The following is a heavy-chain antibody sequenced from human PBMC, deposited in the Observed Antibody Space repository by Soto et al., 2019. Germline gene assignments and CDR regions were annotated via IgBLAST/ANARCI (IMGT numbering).Heavy chain of an antibody. D-gene: IGHD1-26*01. CDR2: IDARSNYI. CDR3: VRENEMAGATSAFEY. V-gene: IGHV3-21*02. Sequence: EVQLVESGGGLVKPGGSLRVSCEASGFRFNSYSMNWVRQAPQKGLEWVSLIDARSNYIYYADSVKGRFTIPRDNARNSLYLQMDSLRVEDTAVYYCVRENEMAGATSAFEYWGQGTPVTVSS. J-gene: IGHJ4*02. CDR1: GFRFNSYS.